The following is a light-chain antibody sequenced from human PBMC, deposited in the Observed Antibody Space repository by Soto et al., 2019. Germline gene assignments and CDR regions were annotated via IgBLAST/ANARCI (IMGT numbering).Light chain of an antibody. J-gene: IGKJ1*01. CDR3: QQYGSSHQT. Sequence: EIVLPQSPGTLSLSPGERATLSCRASQSVSSSYLAWYQQKPGQAPRLLIYGASSRATGIPDRFSGSGSGTDFSLTISRLEPEDFAVYYCQQYGSSHQTFGQGTKVEIK. CDR2: GAS. CDR1: QSVSSSY. V-gene: IGKV3-20*01.